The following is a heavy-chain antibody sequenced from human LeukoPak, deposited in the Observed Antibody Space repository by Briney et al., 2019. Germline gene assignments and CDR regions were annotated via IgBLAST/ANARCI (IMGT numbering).Heavy chain of an antibody. J-gene: IGHJ4*02. CDR2: IKEDGSEK. CDR3: ARTKEMASISYFDS. V-gene: IGHV3-7*01. CDR1: GFTFTYYW. D-gene: IGHD5-24*01. Sequence: GGSLRLSCAASGFTFTYYWMTWVRQAPGKGLEWVANIKEDGSEKYYVDSVKGRFTISRDNAKNSLYLQMNSLRAEDTAVYYCARTKEMASISYFDSWGQGTLVTVSS.